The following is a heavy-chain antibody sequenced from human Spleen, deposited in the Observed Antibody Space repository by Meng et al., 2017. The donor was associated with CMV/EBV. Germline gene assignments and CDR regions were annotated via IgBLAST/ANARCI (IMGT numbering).Heavy chain of an antibody. CDR3: AKFRLTGTSRIAVAGMIDY. V-gene: IGHV3-53*01. CDR1: GFTVSNNY. CDR2: IYRGGKT. Sequence: GGSLRLSCAASGFTVSNNYISWVRQAPGKGLEWVSTIYRGGKTFYADSVKGRFTISRDNSKNTLFLEMNSLRVEDTAVYYCAKFRLTGTSRIAVAGMIDYWGQGTLVTVSS. D-gene: IGHD6-19*01. J-gene: IGHJ4*02.